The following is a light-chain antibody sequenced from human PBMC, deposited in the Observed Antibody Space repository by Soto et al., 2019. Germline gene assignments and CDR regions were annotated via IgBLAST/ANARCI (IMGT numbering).Light chain of an antibody. J-gene: IGKJ1*01. CDR3: QQYNSFSRT. CDR1: QSISSW. CDR2: KAS. Sequence: DIQMTQSPSTLSASVGDRVTITCRASQSISSWLAWYQQKSGKAPKLLIYKASSLESGVPSRFSGSGSGTEFTLTISILLPDDFATYYCQQYNSFSRTFGQGTKVEIK. V-gene: IGKV1-5*03.